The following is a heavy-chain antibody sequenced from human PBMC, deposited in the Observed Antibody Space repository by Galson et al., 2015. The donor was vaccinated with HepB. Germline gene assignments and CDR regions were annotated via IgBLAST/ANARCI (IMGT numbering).Heavy chain of an antibody. Sequence: SLRLSCAASGFAFSTYWMSWVRQAPGKGLEWVAHIKEDGSVKYYVDSLKGRFTISRDNAKNSLYLQMNSLRAEDTAVYYGASRDHNAFYIWGQGTMVTVSS. CDR3: ASRDHNAFYI. D-gene: IGHD5-24*01. J-gene: IGHJ3*02. CDR2: IKEDGSVK. V-gene: IGHV3-7*01. CDR1: GFAFSTYW.